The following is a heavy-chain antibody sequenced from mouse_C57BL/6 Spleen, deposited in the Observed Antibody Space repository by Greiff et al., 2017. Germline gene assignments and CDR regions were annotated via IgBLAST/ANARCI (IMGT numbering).Heavy chain of an antibody. CDR2: ISAGGSYT. V-gene: IGHV5-4*01. CDR3: ARDAHCYYGSPDY. D-gene: IGHD1-1*01. Sequence: EVQLLQPGGGLVKPGGSLKLSCAASGYTFSSYAMSWVRQTPEKRLEWVATISAGGSYTYYPDNVKGRSTLSRDTTKNNLYLQMSHLKSEDTAMYYCARDAHCYYGSPDYWGQGTTLTVSS. J-gene: IGHJ2*01. CDR1: GYTFSSYA.